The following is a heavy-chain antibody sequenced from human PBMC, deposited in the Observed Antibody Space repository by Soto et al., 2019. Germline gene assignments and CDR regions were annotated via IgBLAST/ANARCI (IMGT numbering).Heavy chain of an antibody. CDR1: GFTFSSYA. D-gene: IGHD3-3*01. V-gene: IGHV3-30-3*01. CDR2: ISYDGSNK. Sequence: GGSLRLSCAASGFTFSSYAMHWVRQAPGKGLEWVAVISYDGSNKYYADSVKGRFTISRDNSKNTLYLQMNSLRAEDTAVYYCARDRSHYDFGSNYGMDVWGQGTTVTVSS. J-gene: IGHJ6*02. CDR3: ARDRSHYDFGSNYGMDV.